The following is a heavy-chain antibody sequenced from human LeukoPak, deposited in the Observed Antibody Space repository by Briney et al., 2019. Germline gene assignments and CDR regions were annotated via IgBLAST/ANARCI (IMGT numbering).Heavy chain of an antibody. J-gene: IGHJ4*02. Sequence: GGSLRLSCAASGFTFSSYAMSWVRQAPGKGLEWVSAISGSGGSTYYADSVKGRFTISRDNAKNSLYLQMNSLRAEDTAVYYCARDRIAARPADYWGQGTLVTVSS. CDR2: ISGSGGST. V-gene: IGHV3-23*01. CDR3: ARDRIAARPADY. D-gene: IGHD6-6*01. CDR1: GFTFSSYA.